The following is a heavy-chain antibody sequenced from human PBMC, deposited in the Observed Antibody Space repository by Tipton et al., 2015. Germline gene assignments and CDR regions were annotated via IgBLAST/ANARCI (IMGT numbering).Heavy chain of an antibody. J-gene: IGHJ3*01. Sequence: QLVQSGPEVKKPGASVKVSCKVSGYRVTGISMHWVRQAPGKGLEWMGGFDPEDGETIYAKRFQGRVTMTEDTSADTAYMELSRLKSEDTAVYYCATAGPIKLWAFDLWGQGTMVPVSS. V-gene: IGHV1-24*01. CDR3: ATAGPIKLWAFDL. CDR1: GYRVTGIS. CDR2: FDPEDGET. D-gene: IGHD2/OR15-2a*01.